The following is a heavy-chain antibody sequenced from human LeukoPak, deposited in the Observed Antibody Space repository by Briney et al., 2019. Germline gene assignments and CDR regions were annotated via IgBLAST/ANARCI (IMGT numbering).Heavy chain of an antibody. CDR3: ANGHSSSSYYYYGMDV. CDR1: GFTFSSYG. CDR2: ISYDGSNK. Sequence: GGSLRLPCAASGFTFSSYGMHWVRQAPGKGLEWVAVISYDGSNKYYADSVKGRFTISRDNSKNTLYLQMNSLRAEDTAVYYCANGHSSSSYYYYGMDVWGQGTTVTVSS. J-gene: IGHJ6*02. V-gene: IGHV3-30*18. D-gene: IGHD6-6*01.